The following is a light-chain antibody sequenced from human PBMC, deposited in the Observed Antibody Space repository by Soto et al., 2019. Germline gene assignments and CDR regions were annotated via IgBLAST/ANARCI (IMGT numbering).Light chain of an antibody. CDR2: DAS. CDR3: QQYNRYWT. V-gene: IGKV1-5*01. Sequence: DIQMTQSPSTLSASVGDRVTITCRASQSISGWLAWYQQIPGKAPKILIYDASSLQSGVPSRFSGSGSGTEFTLTISSLQPDDIATYYCQQYNRYWTFGQGTKVDIK. J-gene: IGKJ1*01. CDR1: QSISGW.